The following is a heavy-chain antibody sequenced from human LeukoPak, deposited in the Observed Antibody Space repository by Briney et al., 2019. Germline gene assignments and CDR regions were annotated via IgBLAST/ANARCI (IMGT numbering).Heavy chain of an antibody. J-gene: IGHJ4*02. CDR1: EFTFSSYT. D-gene: IGHD3-9*01. Sequence: GESLRLSCAASEFTFSSYTMNWVRQAPGKGLEWVSSISSSSSYIYYADSMKGRFTISRDNAKNSLYLQMNSLRAEDTAVYYCARAALVLRYFDWSPGYWGQGTLVTVSS. CDR3: ARAALVLRYFDWSPGY. V-gene: IGHV3-21*01. CDR2: ISSSSSYI.